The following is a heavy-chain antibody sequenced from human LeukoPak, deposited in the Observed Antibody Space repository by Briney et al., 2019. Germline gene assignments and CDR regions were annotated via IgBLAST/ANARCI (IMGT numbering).Heavy chain of an antibody. CDR3: ARDRCGGDCSQIYYYYYGMGV. CDR1: GFTFSSYS. J-gene: IGHJ6*02. CDR2: ISSSSSYI. Sequence: GGSLRLSCAASGFTFSSYSMNWVRQAPGKGLEWVSSISSSSSYIYYADSVKGRFTISRDNAKNSLYLQMNSLRAEDTAVYYCARDRCGGDCSQIYYYYYGMGVWGQGTTVTVSS. D-gene: IGHD2-21*02. V-gene: IGHV3-21*01.